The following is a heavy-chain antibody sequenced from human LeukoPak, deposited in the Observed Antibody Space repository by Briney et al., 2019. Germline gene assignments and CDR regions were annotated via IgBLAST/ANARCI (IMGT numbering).Heavy chain of an antibody. Sequence: ASVRVSCKASGYTFTSYGISWVRQAPGQGLEWMGWMNPISGSRGYAQKFQGRVSVTTSSSTSTAYLELNSLTSEDTAVYYCGRGPRNDWFFDLWGRGTLVTVSS. CDR2: MNPISGSR. V-gene: IGHV1-8*02. J-gene: IGHJ2*01. CDR3: GRGPRNDWFFDL. CDR1: GYTFTSYG.